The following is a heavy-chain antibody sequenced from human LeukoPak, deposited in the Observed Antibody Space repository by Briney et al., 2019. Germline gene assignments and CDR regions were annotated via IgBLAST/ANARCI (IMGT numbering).Heavy chain of an antibody. D-gene: IGHD5-18*01. CDR1: GFTFSTYA. CDR3: VKEDTAGITPVLDY. CDR2: ISGSGATT. J-gene: IGHJ4*02. V-gene: IGHV3-23*01. Sequence: GGSLRLSCAASGFTFSTYAMSWARQAPGKGLEWVSTISGSGATTYYADSVKGRFIISRDNSKNTLSLQMHSLRAEDTAVYYCVKEDTAGITPVLDYWGQGTLVTVSS.